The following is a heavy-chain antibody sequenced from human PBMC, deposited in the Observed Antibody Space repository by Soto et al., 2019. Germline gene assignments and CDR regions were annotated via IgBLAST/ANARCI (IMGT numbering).Heavy chain of an antibody. CDR1: GGSIRSYY. Sequence: SLTCTVSGGSIRSYYWSWIRQPAGKGMEWIGRIHTTESTNYNPSLKSRVTMSIDTSNNQFSLKLNSLTAADTAVYYCARALSSAAGLYFDYWGQGTLVTVSS. V-gene: IGHV4-4*07. J-gene: IGHJ4*02. D-gene: IGHD6-13*01. CDR3: ARALSSAAGLYFDY. CDR2: IHTTEST.